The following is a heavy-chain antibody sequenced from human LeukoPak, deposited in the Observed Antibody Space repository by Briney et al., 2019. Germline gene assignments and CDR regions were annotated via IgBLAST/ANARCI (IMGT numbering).Heavy chain of an antibody. Sequence: GGSLRLSCAASRFTVSGNYMSWVRQAPGKGLEWVSVISGSGGSTYYVDSVKGRFTISRDNSKNTLYLQMNSLRAEDTAVYYCARYSSGPYYFDYWGQGTLVTVSS. CDR2: ISGSGGST. CDR3: ARYSSGPYYFDY. D-gene: IGHD6-19*01. J-gene: IGHJ4*02. CDR1: RFTVSGNY. V-gene: IGHV3-23*01.